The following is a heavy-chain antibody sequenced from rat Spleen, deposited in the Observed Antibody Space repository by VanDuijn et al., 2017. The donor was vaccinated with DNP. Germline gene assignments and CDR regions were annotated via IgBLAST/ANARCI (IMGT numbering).Heavy chain of an antibody. D-gene: IGHD1-3*01. CDR2: IIYDGTRT. V-gene: IGHV5S10*01. Sequence: EVQLVESGGNLVQPGTSLKLSCVASGFTFSGYNMAWVRQAPKKGLEWVATIIYDGTRTYYRDSVKGRFTISRDNAKKTIYLQMNSLRSEDTATYYCTRDGDYGSHYFDYWGQGIMVTVSS. CDR3: TRDGDYGSHYFDY. CDR1: GFTFSGYN. J-gene: IGHJ2*01.